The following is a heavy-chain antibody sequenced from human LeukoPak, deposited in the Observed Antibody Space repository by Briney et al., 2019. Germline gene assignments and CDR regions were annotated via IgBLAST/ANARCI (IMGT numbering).Heavy chain of an antibody. CDR1: GYTFTSYG. V-gene: IGHV1-18*01. J-gene: IGHJ6*02. D-gene: IGHD3-3*01. Sequence: ASVKVSCKASGYTFTSYGISWVRQTPGQGLEWMGWISAYNGNTNYAQKLQGRVTMTTDTSTSTAYMEPRSLRSDDTAVYYCARDRPTYYDFWSGYFPPYYYYYGMDVWGQGTTVTVSS. CDR3: ARDRPTYYDFWSGYFPPYYYYYGMDV. CDR2: ISAYNGNT.